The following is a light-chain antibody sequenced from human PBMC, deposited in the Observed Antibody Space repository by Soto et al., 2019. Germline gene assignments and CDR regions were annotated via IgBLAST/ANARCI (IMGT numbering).Light chain of an antibody. V-gene: IGLV1-47*01. CDR2: RDN. Sequence: QAVVTQPPSASGTPGQRVTISCSGSSSSIGSNYVFWYQQLPGTAPKLLIYRDNQRPSGVPDRFSGSKSDISASLAISGLRSEDEADYYCATWDDSLSGLLFGGGTKLTVL. CDR3: ATWDDSLSGLL. J-gene: IGLJ2*01. CDR1: SSSIGSNY.